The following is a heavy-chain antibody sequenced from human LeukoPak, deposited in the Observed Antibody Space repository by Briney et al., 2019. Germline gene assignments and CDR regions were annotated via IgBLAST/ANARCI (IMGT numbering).Heavy chain of an antibody. Sequence: PSETLSLTCTVSGDSVTSKSFSWNWIRQSPGKGLEWLGYTYFSGGSYYNPSFESRATISVDNSKKEFSLRLTSVTAADTAVYFCARGSVVPFAFDFWGQGTLVTVSS. J-gene: IGHJ3*01. CDR1: GDSVTSKSFS. D-gene: IGHD2-15*01. V-gene: IGHV4-30-2*06. CDR3: ARGSVVPFAFDF. CDR2: TYFSGGS.